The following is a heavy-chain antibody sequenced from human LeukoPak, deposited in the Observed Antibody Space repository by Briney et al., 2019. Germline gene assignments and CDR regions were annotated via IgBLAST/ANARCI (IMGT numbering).Heavy chain of an antibody. V-gene: IGHV1-8*02. CDR2: MNPNSGNT. CDR1: GYTFTSYG. CDR3: ARVTPWEGTTDY. Sequence: ASVKVSCKASGYTFTSYGINWVRQATGQGLEWMGWMNPNSGNTGYAQKFQGRVTMTRNTSISTAYMELSSLRSEDTAVYYCARVTPWEGTTDYWGQGTLVTVSS. J-gene: IGHJ4*02. D-gene: IGHD1-26*01.